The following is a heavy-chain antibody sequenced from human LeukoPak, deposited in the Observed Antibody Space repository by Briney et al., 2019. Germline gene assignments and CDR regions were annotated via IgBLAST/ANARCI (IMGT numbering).Heavy chain of an antibody. V-gene: IGHV1-69*05. Sequence: GASVKVSCKASGGTFSSYAISWVRQAPGQGLEWMGGIIPIFGTANYAQKFQGRVTITTDESTSTAYMELSSLRSEDTAVYYCARGGGAIFGVVRMDVWGKGTTVTVSS. CDR3: ARGGGAIFGVVRMDV. J-gene: IGHJ6*03. CDR2: IIPIFGTA. CDR1: GGTFSSYA. D-gene: IGHD3-3*01.